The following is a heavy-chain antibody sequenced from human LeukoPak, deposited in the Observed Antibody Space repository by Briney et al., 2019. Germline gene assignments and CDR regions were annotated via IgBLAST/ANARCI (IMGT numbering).Heavy chain of an antibody. V-gene: IGHV3-30-3*01. D-gene: IGHD2-8*02. Sequence: GGSLRLSCAASGFTFSSYAMHWVRQAPGKGLEWVAVISYDGSNKYYADSVKGRFTISRDNSKNTLYLQMNSLRAEDTAVYYCARDLWADYTGGYAGDYWGQGTLVTVSS. J-gene: IGHJ4*02. CDR2: ISYDGSNK. CDR3: ARDLWADYTGGYAGDY. CDR1: GFTFSSYA.